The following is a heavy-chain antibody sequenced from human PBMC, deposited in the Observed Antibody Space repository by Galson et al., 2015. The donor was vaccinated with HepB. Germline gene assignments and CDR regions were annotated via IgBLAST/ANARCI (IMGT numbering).Heavy chain of an antibody. CDR3: ARVEVTMVQGVVGPFDY. V-gene: IGHV1-3*01. J-gene: IGHJ4*02. CDR2: INVGNGNT. D-gene: IGHD3-10*01. Sequence: SVKVSCKASGYTFTSYSIHWVRQAPGQRLEWMGWINVGNGNTKYSQKFQGRVTITRDTSASTAYMELSSLRSEDTAIYYCARVEVTMVQGVVGPFDYWGQGTLVTVSS. CDR1: GYTFTSYS.